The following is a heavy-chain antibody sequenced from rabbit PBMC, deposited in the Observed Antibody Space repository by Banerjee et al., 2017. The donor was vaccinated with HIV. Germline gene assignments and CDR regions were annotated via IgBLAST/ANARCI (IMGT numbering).Heavy chain of an antibody. CDR3: ARDLWYPLNL. V-gene: IGHV1S45*01. CDR1: GFDFSSNE. CDR2: IYTSSGNT. Sequence: QQQLEESGGGLVKPEGSLTLTCKASGFDFSSNEMCWFRQAPGKGLEWIACIYTSSGNTVYASWAKGRFTISKTSSTTVTLQMTSLTAADTASYFCARDLWYPLNLWGPGTLVTVS. J-gene: IGHJ4*01. D-gene: IGHD7-1*01.